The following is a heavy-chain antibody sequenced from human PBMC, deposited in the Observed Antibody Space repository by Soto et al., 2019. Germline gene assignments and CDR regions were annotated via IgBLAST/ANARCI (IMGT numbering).Heavy chain of an antibody. CDR1: GISFSSYS. Sequence: CSPCGISFSSYSMHWVRLARGKGLEWVAVISYDRSNKYYADSVKGRFTISRDNSKNTLYLQMNSLRAEDTAVYYCARDIYSYPIYYYYGMDVWGQGTTVTVSS. D-gene: IGHD5-18*01. CDR3: ARDIYSYPIYYYYGMDV. J-gene: IGHJ6*02. CDR2: ISYDRSNK. V-gene: IGHV3-30-3*01.